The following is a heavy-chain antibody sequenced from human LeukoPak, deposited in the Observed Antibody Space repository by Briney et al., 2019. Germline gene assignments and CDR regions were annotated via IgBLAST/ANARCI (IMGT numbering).Heavy chain of an antibody. CDR1: GYSFTSYW. Sequence: GESLKISCKGSGYSFTSYWIGWVRQMPGKGLEWMGIIYPGDSDTRYSPSFQGQVTISADRSISTAYLQWSSLKASDTAMYYCARRGRGYCSGGSCYVDYWGQGTLVTVSS. CDR3: ARRGRGYCSGGSCYVDY. J-gene: IGHJ4*02. D-gene: IGHD2-15*01. V-gene: IGHV5-51*01. CDR2: IYPGDSDT.